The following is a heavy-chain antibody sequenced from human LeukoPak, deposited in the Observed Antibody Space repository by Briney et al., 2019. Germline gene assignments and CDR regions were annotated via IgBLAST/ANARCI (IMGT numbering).Heavy chain of an antibody. Sequence: PSETLSLTCAVYGGSFSGYYWSWIRQPPGKGLEWIGEINHSGSTNYNPSLKSRVTISVDTSKNQFSLKLSSVTAADTAVYYCARAGRDCSSTSCSPHTANYYYYGMDVWGQGTTVTVSS. J-gene: IGHJ6*02. CDR3: ARAGRDCSSTSCSPHTANYYYYGMDV. D-gene: IGHD2-2*01. V-gene: IGHV4-34*01. CDR2: INHSGST. CDR1: GGSFSGYY.